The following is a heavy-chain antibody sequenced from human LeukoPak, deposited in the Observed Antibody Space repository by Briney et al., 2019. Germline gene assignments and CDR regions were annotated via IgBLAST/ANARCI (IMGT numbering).Heavy chain of an antibody. CDR2: IIPIFGTA. D-gene: IGHD3-3*01. CDR1: GGTFSSYA. V-gene: IGHV1-69*13. CDR3: ARDYDFWSGYYYDAFDI. Sequence: ASVKVSCKASGGTFSSYAISWVRQAPGQGLEWMGGIIPIFGTANYAQKFQGRVTITADESTSTAYMELSSLRSEDTAVYYCARDYDFWSGYYYDAFDIWGQGTMVTVSS. J-gene: IGHJ3*02.